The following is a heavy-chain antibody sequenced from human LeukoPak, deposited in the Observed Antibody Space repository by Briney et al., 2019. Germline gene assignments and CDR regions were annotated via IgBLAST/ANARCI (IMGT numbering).Heavy chain of an antibody. CDR1: GGSISSSSYY. V-gene: IGHV3-64*01. J-gene: IGHJ5*02. CDR3: ARDGRHGDDAGNWFDP. D-gene: IGHD4-17*01. Sequence: ETLSLTCTVSGGSISSSSYYWGWVRQAPGKGLEYVSAISNNGGSTYYANSVKGRFTISRDNSKNTLYLQMNSLRAEDTAVYYCARDGRHGDDAGNWFDPWGQGTLVTVSS. CDR2: ISNNGGST.